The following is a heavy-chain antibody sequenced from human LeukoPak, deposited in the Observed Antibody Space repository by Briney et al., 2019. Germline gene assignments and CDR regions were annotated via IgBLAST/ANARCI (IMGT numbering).Heavy chain of an antibody. CDR1: GFTFSDYD. J-gene: IGHJ4*02. Sequence: PGGSLRLSCSASGFTFSDYDMNWVRQAPGKGLEWVSSISYLSSHVYYGDSVKGRFTISRDNSKDTLYLQMNSLRAEDTAVYYCATNSSSWYIDQWGQGTLVTVSS. V-gene: IGHV3-21*04. CDR2: ISYLSSHV. D-gene: IGHD6-13*01. CDR3: ATNSSSWYIDQ.